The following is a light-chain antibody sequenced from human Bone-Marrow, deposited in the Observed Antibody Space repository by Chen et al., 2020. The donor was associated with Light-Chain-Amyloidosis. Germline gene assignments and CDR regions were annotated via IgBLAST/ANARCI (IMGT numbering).Light chain of an antibody. V-gene: IGLV2-23*01. CDR2: EDT. J-gene: IGLJ2*01. Sequence: QPALTQPASVSGSPGRSITISCPGTTSDVGTYNLVSWYQQHPGKAPKLIIFEDTQRPSGVSTRFSTSKSVNAASLSIFRLQAEDEADYYCCSYAGSNTYVFGGGTKLTVL. CDR3: CSYAGSNTYV. CDR1: TSDVGTYNL.